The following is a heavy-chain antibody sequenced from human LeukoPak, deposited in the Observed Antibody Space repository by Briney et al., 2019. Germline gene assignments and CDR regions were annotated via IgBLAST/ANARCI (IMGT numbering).Heavy chain of an antibody. CDR1: GFTVSSNY. V-gene: IGHV3-53*01. CDR2: IYRDGST. CDR3: AKDQDVYSGSQS. D-gene: IGHD1-26*01. Sequence: GGSLRLSCAASGFTVSSNYMTWVRQAPGKGLEWVSVIYRDGSTYYADSVKGRFTISRDNSKNTVFLQMNSLRVGDTAIYYCAKDQDVYSGSQSWGQGTLVTVSS. J-gene: IGHJ4*02.